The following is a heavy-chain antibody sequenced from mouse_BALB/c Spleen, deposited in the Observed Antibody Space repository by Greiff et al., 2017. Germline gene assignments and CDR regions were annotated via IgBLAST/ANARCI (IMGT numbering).Heavy chain of an antibody. D-gene: IGHD2-14*01. J-gene: IGHJ4*01. CDR3: ARCRSNYYAMDY. V-gene: IGHV5-17*02. CDR2: ISSGSSTI. Sequence: DVMLVESGGGLVQPGGSRKLSCAASGFTFSSFGMHWVRQAPEKGLEWVAYISSGSSTIYYADTVKGRFTISRDNPKNTLFLQMTSLRSEDTAMYYCARCRSNYYAMDYWGQGTSVTVSS. CDR1: GFTFSSFG.